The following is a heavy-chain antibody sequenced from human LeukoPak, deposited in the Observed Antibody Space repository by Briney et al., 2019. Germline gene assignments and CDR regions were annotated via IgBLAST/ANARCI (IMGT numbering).Heavy chain of an antibody. V-gene: IGHV3-23*01. CDR2: ISGSGSYT. CDR1: GFTFSSYA. Sequence: PGGSLRLSCAASGFTFSSYAMSWVRQAPGKGLEWVSAISGSGSYTDYADSEKGRFTISKDLSKNTLYMRMSSLRAEDTAVYFCAKRRYDSSGHFDSWGQGTLVTVSS. D-gene: IGHD3-22*01. J-gene: IGHJ4*02. CDR3: AKRRYDSSGHFDS.